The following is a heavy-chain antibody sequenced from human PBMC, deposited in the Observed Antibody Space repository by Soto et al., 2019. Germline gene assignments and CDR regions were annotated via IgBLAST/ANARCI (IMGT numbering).Heavy chain of an antibody. V-gene: IGHV3-21*01. CDR1: GFNFNSYS. CDR2: ISSSGYI. Sequence: GGSRRLSCAASGFNFNSYSINWGRQAPGKRLEWLSSISSSGYIFSTDSVRGRFTISRDNAKNSVYLQINSLRAEDTAVYFCARDCSGGSCYPGMDVWGQGTTVTVSS. CDR3: ARDCSGGSCYPGMDV. J-gene: IGHJ6*02. D-gene: IGHD2-15*01.